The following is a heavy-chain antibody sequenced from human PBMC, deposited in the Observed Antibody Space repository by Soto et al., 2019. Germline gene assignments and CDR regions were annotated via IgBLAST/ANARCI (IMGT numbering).Heavy chain of an antibody. J-gene: IGHJ4*02. V-gene: IGHV4-31*03. CDR1: GGSIRSGGYY. CDR2: IYSSGST. D-gene: IGHD3-22*01. CDR3: ARDSSGYYYVFDN. Sequence: SETLSLTCTVSGGSIRSGGYYWSWLRQRPGMGLEWIGYIYSSGSTYYNSSLKSRVTISIDTSKNQFSLKLSSVTAADTAIYYCARDSSGYYYVFDNWGQGTLVTVSS.